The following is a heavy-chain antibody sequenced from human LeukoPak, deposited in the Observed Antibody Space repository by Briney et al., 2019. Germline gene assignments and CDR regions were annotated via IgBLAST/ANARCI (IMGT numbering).Heavy chain of an antibody. CDR2: ISGSGGST. D-gene: IGHD3-10*01. V-gene: IGHV3-23*01. CDR3: VLLWFGTPFDP. CDR1: GFTFSSYA. Sequence: GGSLRLSCAASGFTFSSYAMSWVRQAPGKGLEWVSAISGSGGSTYYADSVKGRFTISRDNSKNTLYLQMNSLRAEDTTVYYCVLLWFGTPFDPWGQGTLVTVSS. J-gene: IGHJ5*02.